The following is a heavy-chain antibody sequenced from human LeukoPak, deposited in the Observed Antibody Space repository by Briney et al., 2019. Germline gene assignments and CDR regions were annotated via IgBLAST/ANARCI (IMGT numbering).Heavy chain of an antibody. CDR2: IWYDGSNK. CDR1: GFTFRNYG. CDR3: ARGSGYSNWYFDL. J-gene: IGHJ2*01. V-gene: IGHV3-33*01. D-gene: IGHD3-22*01. Sequence: AGGSLRLSCAASGFTFRNYGMHWARQAPGKGLEWVAVIWYDGSNKYYSDSVKGRFTISRDNSKNTLYLQMNSLRAEDTAVYYCARGSGYSNWYFDLWGRGTLVTVSS.